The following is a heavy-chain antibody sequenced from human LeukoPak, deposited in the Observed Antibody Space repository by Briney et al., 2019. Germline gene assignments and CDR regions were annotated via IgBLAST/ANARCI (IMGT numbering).Heavy chain of an antibody. CDR1: GGSISSYY. J-gene: IGHJ5*01. Sequence: SETLSLTCTASGGSISSYYWSWIRQPPGKGLEWIGYIYYSGSTNYNPSLKSRVTISVDTSKNQFSLKLSSVTAADTAVYYCARVTYTGSYPNWFDSWGQGTLVTVSS. D-gene: IGHD1-26*01. CDR3: ARVTYTGSYPNWFDS. CDR2: IYYSGST. V-gene: IGHV4-59*01.